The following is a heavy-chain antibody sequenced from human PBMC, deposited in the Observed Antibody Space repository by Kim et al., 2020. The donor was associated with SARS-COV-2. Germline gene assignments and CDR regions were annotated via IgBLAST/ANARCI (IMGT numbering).Heavy chain of an antibody. CDR2: ISYDGSNK. V-gene: IGHV3-30*04. Sequence: GRSLRLSCAASGFTFSSYAMHWVRQAPGKGLEWVAVISYDGSNKYYADSVKGRFTISRDNSKNTLYLQMNSLRAEDTAVYYCARDGGILVATAYFDYWGQGTLVTVSS. CDR3: ARDGGILVATAYFDY. D-gene: IGHD5-12*01. J-gene: IGHJ4*02. CDR1: GFTFSSYA.